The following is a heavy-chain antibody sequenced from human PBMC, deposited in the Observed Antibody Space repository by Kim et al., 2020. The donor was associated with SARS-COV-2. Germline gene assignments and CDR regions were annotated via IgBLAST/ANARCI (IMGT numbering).Heavy chain of an antibody. CDR2: FTGSGRT. J-gene: IGHJ4*02. CDR3: CIKHGAGRNLSY. V-gene: IGHV3-23*01. D-gene: IGHD3-10*01. Sequence: GGSLRLSCAASGFTFTDYAMTWVRQTPGKGLEWVSSFTGSGRTHYSDASKGRLSITTSNATNNPHLQLNSLLGGDTAADYCCIKHGAGRNLSYWGQGTLV. CDR1: GFTFTDYA.